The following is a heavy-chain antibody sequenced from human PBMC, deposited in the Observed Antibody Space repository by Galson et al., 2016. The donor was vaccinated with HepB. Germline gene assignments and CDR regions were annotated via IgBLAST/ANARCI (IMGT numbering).Heavy chain of an antibody. CDR3: AREDSSGYYYFDY. CDR1: GFTFSNYD. J-gene: IGHJ4*02. CDR2: ISGSGAST. V-gene: IGHV3-23*01. Sequence: SLRLSCAASGFTFSNYDMSWFRQAPGRGLEWVSGISGSGASTTYADPVKGRFTISRGNSKNTLYLQMNSLRAEDTAVYYCAREDSSGYYYFDYWGQGTLVTVSS. D-gene: IGHD3-22*01.